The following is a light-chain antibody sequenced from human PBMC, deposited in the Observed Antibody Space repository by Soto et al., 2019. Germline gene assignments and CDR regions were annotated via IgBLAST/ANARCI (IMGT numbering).Light chain of an antibody. J-gene: IGKJ3*01. CDR2: GAS. CDR1: QSVSSN. V-gene: IGKV3-15*01. CDR3: QQYNNWPPPFT. Sequence: EIVMTQSPATLSVSPGERATLSCRASQSVSSNLAWYQQKPGQAPRLLIYGASTRATGIPARASDRGSGTEPTRTLSSLQSGDFGVSYFQQYNNWPPPFTFGPGTKVHI.